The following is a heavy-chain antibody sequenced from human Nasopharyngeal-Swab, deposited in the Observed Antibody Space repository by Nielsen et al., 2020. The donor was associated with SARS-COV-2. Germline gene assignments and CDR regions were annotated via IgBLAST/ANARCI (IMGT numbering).Heavy chain of an antibody. J-gene: IGHJ4*02. CDR2: TNEDGTIT. Sequence: GESLKISCAASGFTFSKYWMHWVRRAPGKGLEWVSRTNEDGTITNYADSVRGRFAISRDNAKDTLSLQMNSLRAGDTALYYCARDLSGRDDFWGQGTLVTVSS. CDR3: ARDLSGRDDF. CDR1: GFTFSKYW. V-gene: IGHV3-74*01. D-gene: IGHD2/OR15-2a*01.